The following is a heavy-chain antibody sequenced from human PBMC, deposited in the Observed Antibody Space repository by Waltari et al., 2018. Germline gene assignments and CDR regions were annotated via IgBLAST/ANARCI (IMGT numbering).Heavy chain of an antibody. V-gene: IGHV4-31*01. CDR1: GGSISSGGYY. Sequence: QVQLQESGPGLVKPSPTLSLTCTVSGGSISSGGYYCIWIRQHPGKGLEWIGYIYYSGSTYYKPSLKSLVTISVDTSKNQFSLKLSSVTAADTAVYYCARGITGTRELDWGQGTLVTVSS. CDR3: ARGITGTRELD. J-gene: IGHJ4*02. CDR2: IYYSGST. D-gene: IGHD1-7*01.